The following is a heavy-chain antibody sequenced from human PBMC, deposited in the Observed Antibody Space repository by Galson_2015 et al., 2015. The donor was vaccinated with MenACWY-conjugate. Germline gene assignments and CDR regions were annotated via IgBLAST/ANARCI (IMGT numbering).Heavy chain of an antibody. CDR2: ITGDGSRT. J-gene: IGHJ4*02. CDR1: GFTFRTYW. D-gene: IGHD3-9*01. Sequence: SLRLSCAASGFTFRTYWLHWVRPVPGKGLVWVSGITGDGSRTNYADSVKGRFTVSRDNAKNTLYLQMNSLRAEDTAVYYCASDILTDFDHWGQGTLVTVSS. CDR3: ASDILTDFDH. V-gene: IGHV3-74*01.